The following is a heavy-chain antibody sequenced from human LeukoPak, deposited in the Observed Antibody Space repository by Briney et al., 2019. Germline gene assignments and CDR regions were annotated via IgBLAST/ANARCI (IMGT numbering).Heavy chain of an antibody. J-gene: IGHJ4*02. Sequence: SQTLSLTCAHPGDILSRSRAGWHWTRQYPSRGLEWLGRRYYRSMCYYDYAVSVKGRITINPDISKNQFSLQLNSVTPEDTAVYYWTRLYGYFVYWGQGTLVTVSS. CDR1: GDILSRSRAG. CDR2: RYYRSMCYY. CDR3: TRLYGYFVY. V-gene: IGHV6-1*01. D-gene: IGHD2-2*02.